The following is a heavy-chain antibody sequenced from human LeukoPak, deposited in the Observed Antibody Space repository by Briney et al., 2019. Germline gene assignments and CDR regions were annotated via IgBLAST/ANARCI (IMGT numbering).Heavy chain of an antibody. CDR2: IYTSGST. J-gene: IGHJ4*02. Sequence: PSETLSLTCTVSGGSISSYYWSWIRQPAGKGLEWIGRIYTSGSTNYNPSLKSRVTMSVDTSKNQFSLKLSSVTAADTAVYYCARLYDSVGYYYPFDYWGQGTLVTVSS. D-gene: IGHD3-22*01. CDR1: GGSISSYY. V-gene: IGHV4-4*07. CDR3: ARLYDSVGYYYPFDY.